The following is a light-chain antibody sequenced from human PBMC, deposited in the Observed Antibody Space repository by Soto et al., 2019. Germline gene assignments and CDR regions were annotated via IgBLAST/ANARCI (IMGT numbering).Light chain of an antibody. CDR2: DVT. CDR3: SSYTRSNTLV. CDR1: SGDVGGYNY. J-gene: IGLJ1*01. V-gene: IGLV2-14*03. Sequence: QSALTQPASVSGSPGQSITISCTGTSGDVGGYNYVSWYQHHPAKAPKLMIYDVTSRPSGVSNRFSGPKSGNTASLTISGLQAGDEADYYCSSYTRSNTLVFGTGTKVTVL.